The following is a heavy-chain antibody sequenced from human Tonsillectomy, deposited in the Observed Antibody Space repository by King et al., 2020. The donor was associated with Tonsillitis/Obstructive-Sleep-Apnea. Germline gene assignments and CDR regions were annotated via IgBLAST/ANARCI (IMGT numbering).Heavy chain of an antibody. Sequence: VQLVESGGGVVQPGRSLRLSCAASGFTFSSYSMHWVRQAPGKGLEWVAGISYDGSNTYYADSVKGRFTISRDNSKNTLYLQMNSLRAEDTAVYYCARGKGLDCFDYWGQGTLVTVSS. CDR2: ISYDGSNT. CDR3: ARGKGLDCFDY. D-gene: IGHD6-19*01. V-gene: IGHV3-30*04. CDR1: GFTFSSYS. J-gene: IGHJ4*02.